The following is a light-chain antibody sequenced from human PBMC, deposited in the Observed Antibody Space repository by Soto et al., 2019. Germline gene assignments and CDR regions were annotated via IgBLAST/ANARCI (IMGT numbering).Light chain of an antibody. CDR3: QQYDNALWT. CDR2: SAS. Sequence: EIMLTQSPGTLSLSPGQRATLSCRASQNVISTFLTWYQQKPGQAPRLLIYSASNRATGVPDRFSGSGSGTDFTLTISRLEPEDFAVYYCQQYDNALWTFGQGTKVDIK. CDR1: QNVISTF. J-gene: IGKJ1*01. V-gene: IGKV3-20*01.